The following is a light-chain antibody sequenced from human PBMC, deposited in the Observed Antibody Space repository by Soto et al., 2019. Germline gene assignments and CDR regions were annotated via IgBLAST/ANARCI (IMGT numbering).Light chain of an antibody. CDR3: MQGTHWPPET. J-gene: IGKJ1*01. CDR1: QSLVYSDGNTY. Sequence: DVVMTQSPLSLPVTLGQPASISCRSSQSLVYSDGNTYLSWFQQRPGQSPRRLIYKVSNRDSGVPDRFSGSGSGTDFTLKISRVEAEDVGVYYCMQGTHWPPETFGQGTKGISN. V-gene: IGKV2-30*01. CDR2: KVS.